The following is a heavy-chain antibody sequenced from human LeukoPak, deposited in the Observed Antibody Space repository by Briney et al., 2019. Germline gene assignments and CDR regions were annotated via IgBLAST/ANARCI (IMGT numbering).Heavy chain of an antibody. J-gene: IGHJ4*02. D-gene: IGHD6-19*01. V-gene: IGHV5-51*01. Sequence: GESLKISCEGSGYSFNTYWIGWVRQMPGKGLEWMGIIYPGDSDTRHSPPFQGQVTISADKSISTAYLQWSSLKASDTAMYYCARHESGWSSFDYWGQGTLVTVSS. CDR3: ARHESGWSSFDY. CDR1: GYSFNTYW. CDR2: IYPGDSDT.